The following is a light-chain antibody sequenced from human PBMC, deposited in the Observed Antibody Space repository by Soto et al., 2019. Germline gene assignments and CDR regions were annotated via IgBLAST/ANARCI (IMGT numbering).Light chain of an antibody. CDR3: QQYNNWPPRAWT. J-gene: IGKJ1*01. CDR1: QSVSSN. CDR2: GAS. V-gene: IGKV3-15*01. Sequence: EIVMTQSPATLSVSPGERATLSCRASQSVSSNLAWYQQKPGQAPRLLIYGASTRATGIPARFSGSGSGTEFTLTISSLQSEDFAVYSCQQYNNWPPRAWTFGQGTKVEIK.